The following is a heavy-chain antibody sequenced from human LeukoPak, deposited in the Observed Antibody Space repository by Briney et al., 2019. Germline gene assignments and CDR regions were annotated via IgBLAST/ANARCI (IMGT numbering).Heavy chain of an antibody. CDR2: IGNDENNK. CDR3: AKDDYRYVDY. Sequence: PGGSLRLSCAASGFTFSSYGIHWVRQAPGKGLEWVAFIGNDENNKKFADPVKGRFTISRDNSKSTVYLQMNSLRVEDTAVHYCAKDDYRYVDYWGQGTLVTVSS. D-gene: IGHD3-16*02. V-gene: IGHV3-30*02. J-gene: IGHJ4*02. CDR1: GFTFSSYG.